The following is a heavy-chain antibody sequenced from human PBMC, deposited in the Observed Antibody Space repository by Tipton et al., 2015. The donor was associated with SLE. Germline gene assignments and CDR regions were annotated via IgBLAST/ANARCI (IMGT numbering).Heavy chain of an antibody. CDR1: AGYISSSY. Sequence: TLSLTCTVSAGYISSSYWSWIRQPPGKGLEWIAYIYHSGITNYNPSLQSRVTISIDTSKNQFSLTLTSVTAADTALYYCARGPPFMEWERNWFDPWGQGTQVTVSS. D-gene: IGHD3-3*02. J-gene: IGHJ5*02. V-gene: IGHV4-59*01. CDR3: ARGPPFMEWERNWFDP. CDR2: IYHSGIT.